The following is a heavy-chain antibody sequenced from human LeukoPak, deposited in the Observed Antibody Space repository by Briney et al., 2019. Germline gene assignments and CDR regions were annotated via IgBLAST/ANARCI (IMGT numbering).Heavy chain of an antibody. V-gene: IGHV3-53*01. Sequence: PGGSLRLSCAASGFTVSSNYMTWVRQAPGKGLEWVSVIYSGGGTYYADSVKGRFTISRDNFKNTLYLQMNSLRAEDTAVYYCARISLTGYAPISGYFDYWGQGTLVTVSS. D-gene: IGHD3-9*01. CDR1: GFTVSSNY. J-gene: IGHJ4*02. CDR2: IYSGGGT. CDR3: ARISLTGYAPISGYFDY.